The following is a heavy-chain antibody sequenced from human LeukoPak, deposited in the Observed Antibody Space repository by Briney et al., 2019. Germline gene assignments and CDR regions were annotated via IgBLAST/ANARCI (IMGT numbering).Heavy chain of an antibody. Sequence: PSETLSLTCTVSGGSISSYYWSWIRQPPGKGLEWIGYVFYSGSTNYNPSLKGRVIISVDMSKNQFSLKVSSVTAADTAIYYCARGYGSGSYDWFDPWGQGILVTVSS. CDR1: GGSISSYY. CDR3: ARGYGSGSYDWFDP. J-gene: IGHJ5*02. CDR2: VFYSGST. D-gene: IGHD3-10*01. V-gene: IGHV4-59*01.